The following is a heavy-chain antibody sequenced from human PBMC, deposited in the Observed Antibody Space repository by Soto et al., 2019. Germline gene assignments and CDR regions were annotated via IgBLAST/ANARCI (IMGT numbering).Heavy chain of an antibody. V-gene: IGHV4-59*08. Sequence: SETLSLTCAVSGSSISSYYWSWIRQPPGKGLEWIGYVFYTGSTKYNPSLKSRVTISIDTSKNQFSLRLSSVTAADTAVYYCARLHSTSSVRDFWGQGTLVTVS. CDR3: ARLHSTSSVRDF. D-gene: IGHD2-2*01. CDR1: GSSISSYY. CDR2: VFYTGST. J-gene: IGHJ4*02.